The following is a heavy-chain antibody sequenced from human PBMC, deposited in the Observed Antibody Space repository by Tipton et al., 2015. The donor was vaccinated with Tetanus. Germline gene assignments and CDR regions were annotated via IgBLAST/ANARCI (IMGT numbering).Heavy chain of an antibody. CDR2: VFDSGTS. CDR1: GGSISNSEYH. D-gene: IGHD6-13*01. J-gene: IGHJ4*02. V-gene: IGHV4-39*07. Sequence: TLSLTCSLSGGSISNSEYHWAWIRQPPGKGLEWIGTVFDSGTSYYNPSLKSRVTISVDTSKNQFSLKLSSVTAADTAVYYCARGGIAAAGGGLDYWGQGTLVTVSS. CDR3: ARGGIAAAGGGLDY.